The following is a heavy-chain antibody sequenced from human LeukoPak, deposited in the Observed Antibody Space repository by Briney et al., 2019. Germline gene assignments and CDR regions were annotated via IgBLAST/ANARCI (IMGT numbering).Heavy chain of an antibody. V-gene: IGHV3-7*01. Sequence: GGSLRLSCAAPGFTFSSYWMSWVRQAPGKGLEWVANTKQDGSEKYYVDSVKGRFTISRDNAKNSLYLQMNSLRAEDTAVYYCARDRGYSGYDVLFDYWGQGTRSPSPQ. J-gene: IGHJ4*02. CDR2: TKQDGSEK. CDR3: ARDRGYSGYDVLFDY. CDR1: GFTFSSYW. D-gene: IGHD5-12*01.